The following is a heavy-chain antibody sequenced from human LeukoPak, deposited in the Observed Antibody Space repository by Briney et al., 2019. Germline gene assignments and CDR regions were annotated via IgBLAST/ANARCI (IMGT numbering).Heavy chain of an antibody. CDR3: AREAYSSGWSYYYYYYGMDV. J-gene: IGHJ6*02. D-gene: IGHD6-19*01. CDR2: VNPNSGNT. V-gene: IGHV1-8*01. CDR1: GYTFTSYD. Sequence: ASVKVSCKASGYTFTSYDINWVRQATGQGLEWMGWVNPNSGNTGYAQKFQGRVTMTRNTSISTAYMELSSLRSEDTAVYYCAREAYSSGWSYYYYYYGMDVWGQGTTVTVSS.